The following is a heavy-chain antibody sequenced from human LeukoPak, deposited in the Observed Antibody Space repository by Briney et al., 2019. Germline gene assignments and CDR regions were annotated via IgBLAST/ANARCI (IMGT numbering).Heavy chain of an antibody. V-gene: IGHV3-66*01. CDR1: GFTVSSNY. J-gene: IGHJ4*02. CDR3: ARDPWNSGFFDY. D-gene: IGHD1/OR15-1a*01. Sequence: GGSLRLSCAVSGFTVSSNYMNWVSQAPGKGMEWVSLIYSGGSTYYADSVKGRFTISRDNSKNTLYLQMNSLRAEDTAVYYCARDPWNSGFFDYWGQGALVTVSS. CDR2: IYSGGST.